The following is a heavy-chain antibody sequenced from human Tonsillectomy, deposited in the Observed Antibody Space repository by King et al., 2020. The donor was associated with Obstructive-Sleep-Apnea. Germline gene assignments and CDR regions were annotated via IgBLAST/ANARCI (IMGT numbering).Heavy chain of an antibody. V-gene: IGHV4-31*03. D-gene: IGHD6-13*01. J-gene: IGHJ3*02. Sequence: VQLQESGPGLVKPLQTLSLTCTVSGGSISSAGYYWSLIRQHPGKGLEWLGFTYYRWNTYSNPSLTVRVTISVDRSKNQFSLQLSSVTAADTAVYYCARDVYSINLDAFDIWGQGTMVTVSS. CDR3: ARDVYSINLDAFDI. CDR2: TYYRWNT. CDR1: GGSISSAGYY.